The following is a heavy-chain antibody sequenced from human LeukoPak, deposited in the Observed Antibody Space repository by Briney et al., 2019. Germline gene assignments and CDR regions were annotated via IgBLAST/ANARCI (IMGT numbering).Heavy chain of an antibody. CDR2: ISGSGGST. J-gene: IGHJ4*02. CDR3: AKVKDSSGCYLLRTDYFDY. CDR1: GFTFSSYA. V-gene: IGHV3-23*01. Sequence: GGSLRLSCAASGFTFSSYAMSWVRQAPGKGLEWVSAISGSGGSTYYADSVKGRFTISRDNSKNTLYLQMNSLRAEDTAVYYCAKVKDSSGCYLLRTDYFDYWGQGTLVTVSS. D-gene: IGHD3-22*01.